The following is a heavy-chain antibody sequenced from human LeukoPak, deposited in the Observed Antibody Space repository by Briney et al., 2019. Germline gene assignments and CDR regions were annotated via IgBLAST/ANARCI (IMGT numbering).Heavy chain of an antibody. Sequence: ASVKVSCKASGYTFTCYYMHWVRQGPGQGLGWMGIINPSGGSTSYAQKFQGRVTMTRDTSTNTVYMELSSLRSEDTAVFYCVRGASSIAALNPFWYFDLWGRGTLVTVSS. J-gene: IGHJ2*01. CDR3: VRGASSIAALNPFWYFDL. D-gene: IGHD6-6*01. CDR1: GYTFTCYY. CDR2: INPSGGST. V-gene: IGHV1-46*01.